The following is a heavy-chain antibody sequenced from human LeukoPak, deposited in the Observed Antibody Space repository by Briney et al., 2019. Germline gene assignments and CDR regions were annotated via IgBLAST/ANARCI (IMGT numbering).Heavy chain of an antibody. D-gene: IGHD1-26*01. CDR2: ISSSSSYI. CDR1: GFTFSSYT. Sequence: GGSLRLSCAASGFTFSSYTMNWVRQAPQKGLEWVSSISSSSSYIYYADSVKGRFTISRDNAKNSLYLQMNSLRAEDTAVYYCAREDHSESYGGVVDYWGQGTLVTVSS. V-gene: IGHV3-21*01. CDR3: AREDHSESYGGVVDY. J-gene: IGHJ4*02.